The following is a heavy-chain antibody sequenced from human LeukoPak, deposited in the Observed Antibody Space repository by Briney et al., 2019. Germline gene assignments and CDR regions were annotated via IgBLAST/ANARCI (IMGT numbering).Heavy chain of an antibody. V-gene: IGHV3-23*01. CDR3: ARDGSNWAGQGYFDY. CDR1: GFTFSSYA. Sequence: PGGSLRLSCAASGFTFSSYAMSWVRQAPGKGLEWVSAISGSGGSTYYADSVKGRFTISRDNSKNTLYLQMNSLRAEDTAVYHCARDGSNWAGQGYFDYWGQGTLVTVSS. D-gene: IGHD1-26*01. J-gene: IGHJ4*02. CDR2: ISGSGGST.